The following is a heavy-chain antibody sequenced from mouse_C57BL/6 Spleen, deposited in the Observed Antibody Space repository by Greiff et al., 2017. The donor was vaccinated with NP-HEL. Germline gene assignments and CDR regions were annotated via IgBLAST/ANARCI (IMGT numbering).Heavy chain of an antibody. CDR1: GYTFTDYE. J-gene: IGHJ1*03. CDR2: IDPETGGT. D-gene: IGHD2-1*01. Sequence: QVQLNQSGAELVRPGASVTLSCKASGYTFTDYEMHWVKQTPVHGLEWIGAIDPETGGTAYNQKFKGKAILTADKSSSTAYMELRSLTSEDSAVYYCTREDYYGNYGYFDVWGTGTTVTVSS. V-gene: IGHV1-15*01. CDR3: TREDYYGNYGYFDV.